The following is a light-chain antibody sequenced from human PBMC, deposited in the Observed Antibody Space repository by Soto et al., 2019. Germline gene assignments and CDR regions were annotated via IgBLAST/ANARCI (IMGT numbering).Light chain of an antibody. V-gene: IGLV2-14*01. CDR3: SSYTTSSSYV. CDR1: SSDVGGFNY. CDR2: DVY. Sequence: QSLLTQPASVSGSPGQSITISCTGTSSDVGGFNYVSWYQQHPGKAPKLLIFDVYSRPSGISNRFSGSKSGNTASLTISGLQAEDEADYYCSSYTTSSSYVFGAGTKVTVL. J-gene: IGLJ1*01.